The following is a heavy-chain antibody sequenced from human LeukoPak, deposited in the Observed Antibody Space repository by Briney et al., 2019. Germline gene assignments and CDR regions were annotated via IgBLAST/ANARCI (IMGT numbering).Heavy chain of an antibody. CDR3: ARDLVTVTKGFDI. Sequence: PSETLSLTCAVSADSFSSHYWTWIRQSPGKGLEWIGYISYIGNTNYNTSLKSRVTISIDTSKNQFSLKLRSVTAADTAVYYCARDLVTVTKGFDIWGQGTMVSVSS. D-gene: IGHD4-17*01. V-gene: IGHV4-59*11. CDR1: ADSFSSHY. J-gene: IGHJ3*02. CDR2: ISYIGNT.